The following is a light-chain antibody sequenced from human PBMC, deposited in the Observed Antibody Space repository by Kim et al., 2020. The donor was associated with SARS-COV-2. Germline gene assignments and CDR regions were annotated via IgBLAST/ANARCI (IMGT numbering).Light chain of an antibody. J-gene: IGKJ2*01. CDR2: DAS. CDR3: QQYDNLPYT. CDR1: KDIRNY. Sequence: SASVGDRVTITCQASKDIRNYLHWYQQKPGKAPTLLIYDASNLETGVPSRFSGSGYGTDFTLTISSLQPDDVSTYFCQQYDNLPYTFGQGTKLEI. V-gene: IGKV1-33*01.